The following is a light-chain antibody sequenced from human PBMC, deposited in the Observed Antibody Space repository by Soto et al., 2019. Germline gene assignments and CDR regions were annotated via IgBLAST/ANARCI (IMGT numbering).Light chain of an antibody. Sequence: IVLTQSPGTLSLSPGERATLSCRASQTVGRNYLAWYQQKPGQSPRLLIHGASNRATGIPDRISGSGSGTDFTLIINRLEPADFAVYYCQQYASAPLTFGGGTKVEIK. V-gene: IGKV3-20*01. CDR3: QQYASAPLT. J-gene: IGKJ4*01. CDR2: GAS. CDR1: QTVGRNY.